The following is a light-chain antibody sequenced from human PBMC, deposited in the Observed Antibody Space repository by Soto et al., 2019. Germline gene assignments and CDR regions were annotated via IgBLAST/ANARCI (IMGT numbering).Light chain of an antibody. J-gene: IGKJ5*01. CDR3: QQSYSSPIT. CDR1: QSVDSY. V-gene: IGKV1-39*01. CDR2: AAS. Sequence: DIQMTQSPSSLSASVGDRVTITCRASQSVDSYLNWYRQKPGKAPNLLIYAASSLQSGVPSRFSGRGSGTDFTLTISSLQPEDFATYYCQQSYSSPITCGQGTRLEIK.